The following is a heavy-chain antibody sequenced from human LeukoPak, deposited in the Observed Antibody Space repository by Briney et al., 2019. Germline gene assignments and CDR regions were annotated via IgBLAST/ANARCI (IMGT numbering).Heavy chain of an antibody. Sequence: SETLSLTCAVYGGSFSGYYWSWIRQPPGKGLEWIGEINHSGSTNYNPSLKSRVTISVDTSKNQFSLKLSSVTAADTAVYYCARDRGDGDDYWGQGTLVTVSS. D-gene: IGHD5-24*01. J-gene: IGHJ4*02. CDR1: GGSFSGYY. CDR3: ARDRGDGDDY. CDR2: INHSGST. V-gene: IGHV4-34*01.